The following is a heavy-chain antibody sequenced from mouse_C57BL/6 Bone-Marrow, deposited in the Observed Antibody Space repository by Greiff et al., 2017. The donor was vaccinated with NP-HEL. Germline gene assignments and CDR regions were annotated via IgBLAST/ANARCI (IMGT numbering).Heavy chain of an antibody. Sequence: VQLQQSVAELVRPGASVKLSCTASGFNIKNTYMHWVKQRPEQGLEWIGRIDPATGITKYAPKFQGKATITADTSSNTAYLQLSSLTSEDTAIYYCAGGYDSLYYFDYWGQGTTLTVSS. J-gene: IGHJ2*01. CDR3: AGGYDSLYYFDY. D-gene: IGHD1-1*01. V-gene: IGHV14-3*01. CDR1: GFNIKNTY. CDR2: IDPATGIT.